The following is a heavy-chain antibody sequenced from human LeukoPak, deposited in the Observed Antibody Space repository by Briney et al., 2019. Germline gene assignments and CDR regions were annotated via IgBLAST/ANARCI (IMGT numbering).Heavy chain of an antibody. CDR1: GFTFGNSW. CDR2: IIADGSTA. D-gene: IGHD1-14*01. Sequence: PGGSLRLSCAASGFTFGNSWVHWVRQAPGKGLVWVSLIIADGSTATYADSVKGRFTISRDNARNTLSLQMNSLTIDDTAVYYCVVVVEPPDSDGFDVWGQGTMITVSS. CDR3: VVVVEPPDSDGFDV. V-gene: IGHV3-74*01. J-gene: IGHJ3*01.